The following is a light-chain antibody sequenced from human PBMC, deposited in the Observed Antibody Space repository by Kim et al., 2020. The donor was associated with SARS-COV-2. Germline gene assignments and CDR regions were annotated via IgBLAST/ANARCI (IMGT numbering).Light chain of an antibody. CDR3: QHYGSWPLA. CDR1: QGVSND. V-gene: IGKV3-15*01. CDR2: AAS. Sequence: VSRGDSATLSCRARQGVSNDLAWYQQKGGQAPRLLIYAASTRATDIPARFSGSGSGTEFTLTISSLQSEDFAVYYCQHYGSWPLAFGQGTKVDIK. J-gene: IGKJ1*01.